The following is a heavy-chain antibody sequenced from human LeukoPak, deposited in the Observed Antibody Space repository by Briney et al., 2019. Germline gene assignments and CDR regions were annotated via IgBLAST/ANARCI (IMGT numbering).Heavy chain of an antibody. CDR3: ARASSIGYSYGKDFDY. CDR2: INHSGST. J-gene: IGHJ4*02. Sequence: SETLSLTCAVSGYSISSGYYWGWIRQPPGKGLEWIGEINHSGSTNYNPSLKSRVTISVDTSKNQFSLKLSSVTAADTAVYYCARASSIGYSYGKDFDYWGQGTLVTVSS. D-gene: IGHD5-18*01. V-gene: IGHV4-38-2*01. CDR1: GYSISSGYY.